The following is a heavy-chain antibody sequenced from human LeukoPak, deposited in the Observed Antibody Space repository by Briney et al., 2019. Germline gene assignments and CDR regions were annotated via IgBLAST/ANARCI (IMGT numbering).Heavy chain of an antibody. CDR2: IWYDGSNK. J-gene: IGHJ4*02. Sequence: GGSLRLSCAASGFTFSSYGMHWVRQAPGKGLEWVAVIWYDGSNKYYADSVKGRFTISRDNSKNTLYLQMNSLRAEDTAVYYCARAQRDFWSGYHYFDYWGQGTLVTVSS. V-gene: IGHV3-33*01. CDR1: GFTFSSYG. D-gene: IGHD3-3*01. CDR3: ARAQRDFWSGYHYFDY.